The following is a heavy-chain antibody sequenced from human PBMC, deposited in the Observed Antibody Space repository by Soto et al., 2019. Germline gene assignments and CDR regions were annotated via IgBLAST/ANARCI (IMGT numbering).Heavy chain of an antibody. D-gene: IGHD3-3*01. CDR2: INVGSGNT. J-gene: IGHJ4*02. CDR3: ARVPPWGDSRRFYIQHYDS. Sequence: ASVKVSCKASGNSFVTYAIHWVHQAPGQRLQWMGWINVGSGNTKYAQDFQGRVTFTRDTAATTTFMVLRSLRSEDAAVHYCARVPPWGDSRRFYIQHYDSLGQGTLVTVPS. V-gene: IGHV1-3*01. CDR1: GNSFVTYA.